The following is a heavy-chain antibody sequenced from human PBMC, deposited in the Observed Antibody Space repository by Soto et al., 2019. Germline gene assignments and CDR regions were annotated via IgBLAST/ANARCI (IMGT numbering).Heavy chain of an antibody. J-gene: IGHJ5*02. CDR1: GFTVSSTNY. V-gene: IGHV3-53*01. Sequence: PGGPLRLSCVVSGFTVSSTNYMSWVRQAPGKGLEWVSVIYPGGTTFYADSVKGRFTISRDDSKNTLYLQMNSLRAADTAVYYCARARIVVVPAARYNWFDLWGQGTLVTVSS. CDR3: ARARIVVVPAARYNWFDL. CDR2: IYPGGTT. D-gene: IGHD2-2*01.